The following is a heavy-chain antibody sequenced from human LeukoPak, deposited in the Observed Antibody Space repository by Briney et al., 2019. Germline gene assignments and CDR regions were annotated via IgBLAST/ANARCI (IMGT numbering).Heavy chain of an antibody. D-gene: IGHD3-16*01. V-gene: IGHV4-34*01. CDR2: INHSGST. J-gene: IGHJ4*02. CDR3: ARTLRGVFDY. Sequence: PSETLSLTCAVYGGSLSGYYWSWIRQPPGKGLEWIGEINHSGSTNYKPSLKSRVTISVDTSKNQFSLKLSSVTAADTAVYYCARTLRGVFDYWGQGTLVTVSS. CDR1: GGSLSGYY.